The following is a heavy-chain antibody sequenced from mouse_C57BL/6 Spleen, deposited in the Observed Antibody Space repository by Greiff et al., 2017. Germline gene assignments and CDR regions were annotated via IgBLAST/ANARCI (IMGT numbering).Heavy chain of an antibody. CDR2: IYPGSGNT. CDR1: GYTFTDYY. D-gene: IGHD2-1*01. CDR3: AREGGNYEDHYFDY. V-gene: IGHV1-84*01. J-gene: IGHJ2*01. Sequence: LMESGPELVKPGASVKISCKASGYTFTDYYINWVKQRPGQGLEWIGWIYPGSGNTKYNEKFKGKATLTVDTSSSTAYMQLSSLTSEDSAVYFCAREGGNYEDHYFDYWGQGTTLTVSS.